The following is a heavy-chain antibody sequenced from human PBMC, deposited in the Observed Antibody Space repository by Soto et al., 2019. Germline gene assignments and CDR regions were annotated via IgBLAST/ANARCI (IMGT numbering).Heavy chain of an antibody. CDR1: GGSINSYF. CDR3: ARGGSSGWYLDY. V-gene: IGHV4-59*01. D-gene: IGHD6-19*01. CDR2: IDDSGTT. Sequence: PXGTLALTCTVSGGSINSYFRTWLRQPPGRGLECIAYIDDSGTTTYSPSLRSRVTISVDTSTNQFSLNLKSVTAADTAVYYCARGGSSGWYLDYWGLGTLVTVSS. J-gene: IGHJ4*02.